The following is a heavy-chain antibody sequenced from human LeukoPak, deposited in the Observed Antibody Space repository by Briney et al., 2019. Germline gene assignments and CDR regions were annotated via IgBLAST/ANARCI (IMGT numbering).Heavy chain of an antibody. J-gene: IGHJ6*02. V-gene: IGHV4-31*03. CDR2: IYYSGST. CDR3: ARWSEVSPYGYYYYYGMDV. Sequence: SETLSLTCTVSGGSISSGGYYWSWIRQHPGKGLEWIGYIYYSGSTYYNPSLKSRVTISVDTSKNQFSLKLSSVTAADTAVYYCARWSEVSPYGYYYYYGMDVWGQGTTVTVSS. D-gene: IGHD4-17*01. CDR1: GGSISSGGYY.